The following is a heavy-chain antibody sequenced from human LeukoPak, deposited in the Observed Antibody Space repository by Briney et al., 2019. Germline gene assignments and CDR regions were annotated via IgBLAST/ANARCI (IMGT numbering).Heavy chain of an antibody. V-gene: IGHV4-34*01. Sequence: SETLSLTCAVYGGSFSGYYWSWIPQPPGKGLEWIGEINHSGSTNYNPSLKSRVTISVDTSKNQFSLKLSSVTAADTAVYYCAREGIAVARRGFDYWGQGTLVTVSS. CDR2: INHSGST. CDR3: AREGIAVARRGFDY. CDR1: GGSFSGYY. J-gene: IGHJ4*02. D-gene: IGHD6-19*01.